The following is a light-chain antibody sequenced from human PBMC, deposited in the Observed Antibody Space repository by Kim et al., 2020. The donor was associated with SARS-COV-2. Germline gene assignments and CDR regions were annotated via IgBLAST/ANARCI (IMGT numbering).Light chain of an antibody. Sequence: VSPGQTARITGSGNKLGEKYACWYQQEPGQSPVMVIYQDTKRPAGIPERFSSSNSGNTATLTISGTQAMDEADYYCQTWDSITVVFGGGTQLTVL. CDR2: QDT. J-gene: IGLJ2*01. V-gene: IGLV3-1*01. CDR1: KLGEKY. CDR3: QTWDSITVV.